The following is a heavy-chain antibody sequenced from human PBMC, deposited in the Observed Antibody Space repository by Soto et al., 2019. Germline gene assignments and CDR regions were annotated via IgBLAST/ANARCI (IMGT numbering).Heavy chain of an antibody. J-gene: IGHJ4*02. CDR1: GFTFSDYY. CDR2: ISSSGSTI. D-gene: IGHD2-15*01. Sequence: QVQLVESGGGLVKPGGSLRLSCAASGFTFSDYYMSWIRQAPGKGLEWVSYISSSGSTIYYADSVKGRFTISRDNAKNSLYLQMNSLRGEDTAVYYCARDLGYCSGGSCSREGIFDYWGQGTLVTVSS. V-gene: IGHV3-11*01. CDR3: ARDLGYCSGGSCSREGIFDY.